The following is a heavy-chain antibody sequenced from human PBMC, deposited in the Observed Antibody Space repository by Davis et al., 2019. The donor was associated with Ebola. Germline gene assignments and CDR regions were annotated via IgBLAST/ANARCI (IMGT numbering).Heavy chain of an antibody. CDR1: GYTFTRNG. Sequence: AASVKVSCKASGYTFTRNGISWVRQAPGQGLEWMGWISVYNGNTNYAQKLQGRVTMTTDTSTSTVYMELRSLRSDDTAVYYCARPDYGDYNWFDPWGQGTLVTVSS. CDR2: ISVYNGNT. J-gene: IGHJ5*02. V-gene: IGHV1-18*04. D-gene: IGHD4-17*01. CDR3: ARPDYGDYNWFDP.